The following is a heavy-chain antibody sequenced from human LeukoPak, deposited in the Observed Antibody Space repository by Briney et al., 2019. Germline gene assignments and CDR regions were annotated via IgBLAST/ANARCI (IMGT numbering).Heavy chain of an antibody. CDR2: INPKSGGT. Sequence: GASVKVSCKASGYTFTGYCMHWVRQAPGQGLEWMGWINPKSGGTSYAQKFQGRVTMTRDTSISTAYMELSRLRSDDTAVYYCARDRPSHYYGSGSYCAYWGQGTLVTVSS. CDR1: GYTFTGYC. CDR3: ARDRPSHYYGSGSYCAY. D-gene: IGHD3-10*01. J-gene: IGHJ4*02. V-gene: IGHV1-2*02.